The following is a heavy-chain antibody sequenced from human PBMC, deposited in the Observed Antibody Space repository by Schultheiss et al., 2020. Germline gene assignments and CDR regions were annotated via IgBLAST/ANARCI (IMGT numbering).Heavy chain of an antibody. J-gene: IGHJ5*02. CDR1: ASTFSSYS. D-gene: IGHD3-10*01. CDR2: ISGSGGST. Sequence: GGSLRLSCAASASTFSSYSMNWVRQAPGKGLEWVSAISGSGGSTYYADSVKGRFTISRDNSKNTLYLQMNSLRAEDTAVYYCAKGSMVRGADWFDPWGQGTLVTVSS. CDR3: AKGSMVRGADWFDP. V-gene: IGHV3-23*01.